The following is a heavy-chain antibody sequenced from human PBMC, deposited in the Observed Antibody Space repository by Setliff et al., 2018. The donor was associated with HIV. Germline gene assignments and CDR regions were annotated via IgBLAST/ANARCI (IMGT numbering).Heavy chain of an antibody. CDR3: ARAQMHRGVVAWSLYYFDY. J-gene: IGHJ4*02. CDR1: GGSMNNYY. CDR2: IYENDYT. V-gene: IGHV4-59*01. Sequence: PSETLSLTCIVSGGSMNNYYWNWVRQTPGKGLEWIGYIYENDYTHYTVSLRSRVTISMDTSKNQFSLTLRSVTAADRAIYYCARAQMHRGVVAWSLYYFDYWGQGALVPVSS. D-gene: IGHD3-10*01.